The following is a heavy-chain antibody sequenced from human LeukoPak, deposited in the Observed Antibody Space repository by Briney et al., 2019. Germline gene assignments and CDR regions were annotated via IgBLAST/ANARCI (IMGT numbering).Heavy chain of an antibody. CDR3: ARFSEKSGSYSYWFDP. Sequence: GTLRLSCAASGFTFSSYGMSWVRQAPGKGLEWIGYFHYSGSTNYNPSLKSRVTISVDTSKNQFSLKLSSVTAADTAVYYCARFSEKSGSYSYWFDPWGQGTLVTVSS. J-gene: IGHJ5*02. CDR2: FHYSGST. D-gene: IGHD1-26*01. CDR1: GFTFSSYG. V-gene: IGHV4-59*01.